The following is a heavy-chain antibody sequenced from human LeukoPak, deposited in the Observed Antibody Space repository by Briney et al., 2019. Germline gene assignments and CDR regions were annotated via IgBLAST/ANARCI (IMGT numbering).Heavy chain of an antibody. V-gene: IGHV3-23*01. J-gene: IGHJ4*02. Sequence: GGSLRLSCAASGFTFSSYAMSWVRQAPGKGLEWVSAISGSGGSTYYADSVKGRFTISRDNAKNSLYLQMNSLRAEDTAVYYCARDQGGSYNYYWGQGTLVTVSS. CDR2: ISGSGGST. D-gene: IGHD1-26*01. CDR3: ARDQGGSYNYY. CDR1: GFTFSSYA.